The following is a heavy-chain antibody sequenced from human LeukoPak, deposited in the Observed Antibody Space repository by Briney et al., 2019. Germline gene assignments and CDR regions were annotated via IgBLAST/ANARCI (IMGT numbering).Heavy chain of an antibody. CDR3: ARGIYDSSGTYYFDY. CDR1: GFTFSSYS. J-gene: IGHJ4*02. D-gene: IGHD3-22*01. CDR2: ISSSSSYI. Sequence: GGSLRLSCAASGFTFSSYSMNWVRQAPGKGLEWVSSISSSSSYIYYADSVKGRFTISRDNAKNSLYLQMNSLRAEDTAVYYCARGIYDSSGTYYFDYWGQGTLVTVSS. V-gene: IGHV3-21*01.